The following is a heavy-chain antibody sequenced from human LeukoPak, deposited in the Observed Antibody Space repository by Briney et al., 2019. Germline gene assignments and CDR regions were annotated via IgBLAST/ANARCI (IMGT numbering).Heavy chain of an antibody. J-gene: IGHJ4*02. V-gene: IGHV4-59*12. Sequence: SETLSLTCTVSGGSISSYYWSWIRQPPGKGLEWIGSIYYSGSTYYNPSLKSRVTISVDTSKNQFSLKLSSVTAADTAVYYCARSKVAVAGTFDYWGQGTLVTVSS. D-gene: IGHD6-19*01. CDR1: GGSISSYY. CDR3: ARSKVAVAGTFDY. CDR2: IYYSGST.